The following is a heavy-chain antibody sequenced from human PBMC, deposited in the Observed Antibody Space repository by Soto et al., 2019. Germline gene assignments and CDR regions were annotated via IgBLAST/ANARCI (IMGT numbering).Heavy chain of an antibody. CDR2: IIPIFGTA. Sequence: SVKVSCKASGCTFSSYAISWVRQAPGQGLEWMGGIIPIFGTANYAQKFQGRVTITADESTSTAYMELSSLRSEDTAVYYCARGGYDSYYYYYYGMDVWGQGTTVTVSS. D-gene: IGHD5-12*01. J-gene: IGHJ6*02. CDR3: ARGGYDSYYYYYYGMDV. V-gene: IGHV1-69*13. CDR1: GCTFSSYA.